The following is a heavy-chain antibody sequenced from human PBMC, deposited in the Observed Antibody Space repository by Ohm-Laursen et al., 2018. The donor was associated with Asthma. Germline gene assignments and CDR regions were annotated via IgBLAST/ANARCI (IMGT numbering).Heavy chain of an antibody. Sequence: SLRLSCTASGVAFTDSWMSWVRQLPGGSLEWVAKINPLGYEKYYMDSVRGRFTVSKDNAKNSLYLEMNSLRVEDTAVYYCVTDAWWSYVHWGLGTLVTVSS. D-gene: IGHD1-26*01. CDR3: VTDAWWSYVH. J-gene: IGHJ4*02. V-gene: IGHV3-7*01. CDR1: GVAFTDSW. CDR2: INPLGYEK.